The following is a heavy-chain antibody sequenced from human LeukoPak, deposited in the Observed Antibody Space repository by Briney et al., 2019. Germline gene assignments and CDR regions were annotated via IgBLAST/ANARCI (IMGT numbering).Heavy chain of an antibody. V-gene: IGHV3-23*01. J-gene: IGHJ6*02. Sequence: GGSLRLSCAASGFTFNSYAMSWVRQAPGKGLEWVSAISSSGGRTDYADSVKGRFTISRDNSKNTLYLQMNSLRAEDTAVYYCAKSRGDYGDYGPIYYYYAMDVWGQEATVTVSS. CDR2: ISSSGGRT. CDR3: AKSRGDYGDYGPIYYYYAMDV. CDR1: GFTFNSYA. D-gene: IGHD4-17*01.